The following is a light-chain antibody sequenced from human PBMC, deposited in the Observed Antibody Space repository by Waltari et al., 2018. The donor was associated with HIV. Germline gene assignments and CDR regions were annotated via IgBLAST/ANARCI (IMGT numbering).Light chain of an antibody. J-gene: IGKJ2*01. V-gene: IGKV1-5*03. CDR2: KAS. Sequence: IPMTQSPSLLSAFAADRATITCRASQNVDSWLGWYHQRPWRAPKVLIHKASTLESGVPARCTGGGSETDFTLTINSLHPDDFAAYYCQQYNSDLYTFGLGTRL. CDR3: QQYNSDLYT. CDR1: QNVDSW.